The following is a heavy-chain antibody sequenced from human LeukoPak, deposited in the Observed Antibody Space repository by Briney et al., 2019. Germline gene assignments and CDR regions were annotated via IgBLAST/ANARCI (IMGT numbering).Heavy chain of an antibody. CDR1: GFTFSDYA. Sequence: GGSLRLSCAASGFTFSDYAMSWVRQAPGKGLEWVAAIRGSAFTTYYVDSVKGRFTISRDNSKNTVYLQMNNLRADDTAVYYCAKDSSALYNWFDPWGQGTLVTVSS. CDR2: IRGSAFTT. J-gene: IGHJ5*02. D-gene: IGHD3-22*01. V-gene: IGHV3-23*01. CDR3: AKDSSALYNWFDP.